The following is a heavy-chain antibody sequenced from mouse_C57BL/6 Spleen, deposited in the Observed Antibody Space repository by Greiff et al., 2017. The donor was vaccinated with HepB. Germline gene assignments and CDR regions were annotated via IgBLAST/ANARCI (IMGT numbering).Heavy chain of an antibody. CDR2: ISSGGDYI. V-gene: IGHV5-9-1*02. D-gene: IGHD1-1*01. Sequence: EVKLVESGEGLVKPGGSLKLSCAASGFTFSSYAMSWVRQTPEKRLEWVAYISSGGDYIYYADTVKGRFTISRDNARNTLYLQMSSLKSEDTAMYYCTRAITTVVTRYFDVWGTGTTVTVSS. CDR1: GFTFSSYA. J-gene: IGHJ1*03. CDR3: TRAITTVVTRYFDV.